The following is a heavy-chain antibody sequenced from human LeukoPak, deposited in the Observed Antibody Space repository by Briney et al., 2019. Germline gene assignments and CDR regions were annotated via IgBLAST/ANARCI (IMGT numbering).Heavy chain of an antibody. CDR2: ISSSSSTI. CDR3: ASDVTRSSSWYDPYYFDY. CDR1: GFTFSSYS. V-gene: IGHV3-48*01. D-gene: IGHD6-13*01. J-gene: IGHJ4*02. Sequence: PGGSLRLSCAASGFTFSSYSMNWVRQAPGKGLEWVSYISSSSSTIYYADSVKGRFTISRDNAKNSLYLQMNSLRAEDTAVYYCASDVTRSSSWYDPYYFDYWGQGTLVTVSS.